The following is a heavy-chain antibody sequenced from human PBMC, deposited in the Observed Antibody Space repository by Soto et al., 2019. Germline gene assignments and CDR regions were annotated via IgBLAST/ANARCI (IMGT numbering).Heavy chain of an antibody. V-gene: IGHV4-34*01. D-gene: IGHD5-18*01. CDR3: ARGGDTAMVAFDY. CDR2: INHSGST. CDR1: GGSFSGYY. Sequence: SETLSLTCAVYGGSFSGYYWSWIRQPPGKGLEWIGEINHSGSTNYNPSLKSRVTISVDTSKNHFSLKLSSVTAADTAVYYCARGGDTAMVAFDYWGQGTLVTVSS. J-gene: IGHJ4*02.